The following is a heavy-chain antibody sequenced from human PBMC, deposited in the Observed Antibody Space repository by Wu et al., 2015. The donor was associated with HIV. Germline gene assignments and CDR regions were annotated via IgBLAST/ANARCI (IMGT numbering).Heavy chain of an antibody. V-gene: IGHV1-2*02. CDR1: GYTFTGYY. D-gene: IGHD1-26*01. Sequence: QVQLVQSGAEVKKPGASVKVSCKASGYTFTGYYMHWVRQTPGEGLQWMGWINPNSGSTNYAQNFQGRVTMTRDTSVNTAYMELTNLTSDDTAMYYCARVSWEVLDSTFDPWGQGTLVTVSS. J-gene: IGHJ5*02. CDR2: INPNSGST. CDR3: ARVSWEVLDSTFDP.